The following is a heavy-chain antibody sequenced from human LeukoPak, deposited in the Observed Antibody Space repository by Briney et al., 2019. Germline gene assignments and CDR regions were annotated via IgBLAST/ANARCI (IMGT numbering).Heavy chain of an antibody. CDR3: ARAARRGYSYGPYFDY. Sequence: GGSLRLSCAASGFTFSSYSMNWVRQAPGKGLEWVSSISSSSSYIYYADSVKGRFTISRDNAKNSLYLQMNSLRAEDTAVYYCARAARRGYSYGPYFDYWGQGTLVTVSS. CDR1: GFTFSSYS. CDR2: ISSSSSYI. J-gene: IGHJ4*02. D-gene: IGHD5-18*01. V-gene: IGHV3-21*01.